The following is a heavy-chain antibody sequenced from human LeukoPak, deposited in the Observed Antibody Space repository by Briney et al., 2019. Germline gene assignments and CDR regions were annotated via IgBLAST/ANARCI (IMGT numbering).Heavy chain of an antibody. J-gene: IGHJ4*02. D-gene: IGHD5-18*01. Sequence: GGSLRLSCAASGFTFSDYYMSWIRQAPGKGLEWVSYISSSGSTIYYADSVKGRFTVSRDNAKNSLYLQMNSLRAEDTAVYYCARDRCGYSYGLCFGSAPVDYWGQGTLVTVSS. V-gene: IGHV3-11*01. CDR3: ARDRCGYSYGLCFGSAPVDY. CDR1: GFTFSDYY. CDR2: ISSSGSTI.